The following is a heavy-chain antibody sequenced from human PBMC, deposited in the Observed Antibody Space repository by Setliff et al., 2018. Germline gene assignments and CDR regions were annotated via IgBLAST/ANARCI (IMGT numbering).Heavy chain of an antibody. CDR2: IWDDGGNK. J-gene: IGHJ4*02. D-gene: IGHD6-19*01. Sequence: GGSLRLSCAASGFTFSTYRMHWVRQAPGKGLEWVAVIWDDGGNKYHADSVKGRFTISRDNSKNTLYLQMNSLRAEDTAVYYCATAPDIAVAGLPGYWGQGTLVTVSS. V-gene: IGHV3-33*08. CDR1: GFTFSTYR. CDR3: ATAPDIAVAGLPGY.